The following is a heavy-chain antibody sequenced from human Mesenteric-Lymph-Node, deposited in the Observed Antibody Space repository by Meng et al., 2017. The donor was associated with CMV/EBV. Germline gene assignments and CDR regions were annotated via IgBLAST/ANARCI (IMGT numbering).Heavy chain of an antibody. J-gene: IGHJ5*02. CDR2: IRYDGSNK. CDR1: GFTFSTYG. Sequence: GGSLRLSCAASGFTFSTYGMSWVRQAPGKGLEWVAFIRYDGSNKYYADSVKGRFTISRDNSKNTLYLQMNSLRAEDTAVYYCAKDGPLYGSGRGWFDPWGQGTLATVSS. D-gene: IGHD3-10*01. V-gene: IGHV3-30*02. CDR3: AKDGPLYGSGRGWFDP.